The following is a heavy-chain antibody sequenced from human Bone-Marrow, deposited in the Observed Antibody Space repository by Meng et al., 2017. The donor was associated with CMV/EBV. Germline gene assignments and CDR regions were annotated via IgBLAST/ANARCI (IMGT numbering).Heavy chain of an antibody. V-gene: IGHV1-69*05. CDR3: ARDEYFRFDP. Sequence: TCTASRGTFRSSAISWVRQGPGQGLEWMGGIIPIFGTANYAQKFQGRVTITTDESTSTAYMELSSLRSEDTAGYYCARDEYFRFDPWGQGTLVTVSS. CDR1: RGTFRSSA. CDR2: IIPIFGTA. D-gene: IGHD2/OR15-2a*01. J-gene: IGHJ5*02.